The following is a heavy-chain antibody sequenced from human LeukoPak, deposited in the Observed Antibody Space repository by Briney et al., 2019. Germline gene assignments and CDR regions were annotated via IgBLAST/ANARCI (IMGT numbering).Heavy chain of an antibody. V-gene: IGHV3-30*03. Sequence: GGSLRLSCEASGFSFSSYGMHWVRQAPGKGLEWVAVIAYDGSQDYYADSAKGRFTISRDNAKNSLYLQMNSLRVEDTAVYYCARGGAARPDFWGQGTLVTVSS. J-gene: IGHJ4*02. CDR2: IAYDGSQD. CDR1: GFSFSSYG. D-gene: IGHD6-6*01. CDR3: ARGGAARPDF.